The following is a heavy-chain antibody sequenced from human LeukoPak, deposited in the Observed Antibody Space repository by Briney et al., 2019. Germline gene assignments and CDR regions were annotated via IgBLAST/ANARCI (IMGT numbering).Heavy chain of an antibody. CDR2: ISWNSGSI. V-gene: IGHV3-9*01. J-gene: IGHJ4*02. CDR3: AKDTLFEQRKNDY. CDR1: GFTFDDYA. Sequence: SLKLSCAASGFTFDDYAMHWVRQAPGKGLEWVSGISWNSGSIGYADSVKGRFTISRDNAKNSLYLQMNSLRAEDTALYYCAKDTLFEQRKNDYWGQGTLVTVSS. D-gene: IGHD3-16*01.